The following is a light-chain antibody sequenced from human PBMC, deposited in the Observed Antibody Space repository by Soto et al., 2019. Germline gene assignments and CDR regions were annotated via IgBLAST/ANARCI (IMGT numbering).Light chain of an antibody. CDR3: QQTYRSSWT. V-gene: IGKV1-39*01. CDR1: QNITNY. Sequence: DIQMTQSPSSLSASVGDEVTITWRASQNITNYFNWYQQKPGKAPTLLIYAASSLQSGVPSRFSGSGSGTDFTLTISSLQPEDFATYYCQQTYRSSWTFGPGTKVDIK. J-gene: IGKJ1*01. CDR2: AAS.